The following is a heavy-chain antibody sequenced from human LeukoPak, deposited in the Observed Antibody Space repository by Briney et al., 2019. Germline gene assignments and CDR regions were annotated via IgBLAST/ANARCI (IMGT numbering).Heavy chain of an antibody. D-gene: IGHD3-22*01. J-gene: IGHJ4*02. Sequence: SETLSLTCAVYGGSFSGYYWSWLRPPPGKGLEWIGEINHSGSTNYNPSLKSRVTISVDTSKNQFSLKLSSVTAADTAVYYCARVAGRNDIDYWGQGTLVTVPS. CDR1: GGSFSGYY. CDR2: INHSGST. V-gene: IGHV4-34*01. CDR3: ARVAGRNDIDY.